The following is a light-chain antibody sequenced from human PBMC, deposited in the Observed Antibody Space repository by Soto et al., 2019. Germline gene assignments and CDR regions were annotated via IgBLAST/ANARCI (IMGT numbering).Light chain of an antibody. CDR2: EVS. Sequence: QSALTQPAFVSESLGQSITISCTGTNSDIGGYDFVSWYQQHPGTTPKLIIYEVSRRPSGVSNRFSGSRSGNTASLTISELQAEAEAHYYCSSYRSGDPSVVFGGGPKLTAL. J-gene: IGLJ2*01. CDR3: SSYRSGDPSVV. CDR1: NSDIGGYDF. V-gene: IGLV2-14*01.